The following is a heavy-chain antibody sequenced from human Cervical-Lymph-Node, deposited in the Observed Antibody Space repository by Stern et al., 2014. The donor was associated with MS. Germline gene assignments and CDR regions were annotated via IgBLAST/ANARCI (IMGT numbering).Heavy chain of an antibody. CDR2: ATYDGSDQ. Sequence: VQLLEPGGGVVQPGKSLRLSCAASGFTFSDYGMHWVRQAPGQGLEWVALATYDGSDQYYADSVKGRFTVSRDNSKNTVLLQMNGLRPEDTAVYFCARDRGLTHYFYGMDVWGQGTTVTVSS. CDR1: GFTFSDYG. V-gene: IGHV3-30*03. CDR3: ARDRGLTHYFYGMDV. D-gene: IGHD3-10*01. J-gene: IGHJ6*02.